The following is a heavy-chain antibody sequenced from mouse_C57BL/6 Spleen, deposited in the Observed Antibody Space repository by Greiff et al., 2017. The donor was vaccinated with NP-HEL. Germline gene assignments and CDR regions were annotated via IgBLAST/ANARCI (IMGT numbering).Heavy chain of an antibody. D-gene: IGHD1-1*01. V-gene: IGHV10-3*01. Sequence: EVKLVESGGGLVQPKGSLKLSCAASGFTFNTYAMHWVRQAPGKGLEWVARIRSKSSNYATYYADSVKDRFTISRDDSQSMLYLQMNNLKTEDTAMYYCVGEHYYGSREDFDVWGTGTTVTVSS. CDR1: GFTFNTYA. CDR3: VGEHYYGSREDFDV. J-gene: IGHJ1*03. CDR2: IRSKSSNYAT.